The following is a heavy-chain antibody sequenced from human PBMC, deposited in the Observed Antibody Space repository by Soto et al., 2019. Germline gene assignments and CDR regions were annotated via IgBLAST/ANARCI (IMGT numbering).Heavy chain of an antibody. CDR3: ARDGVEATTFRCYFDY. CDR1: GFTFSGYG. CDR2: IRYDGSNE. D-gene: IGHD1-26*01. Sequence: QVQLVESGGGVVQPGRSLRLSCAASGFTFSGYGMHWVRQAPGKGLEWVAIIRYDGSNEDYADSVKGRFTISRDNSKNTLYLQMNSLRAEDTAVYYCARDGVEATTFRCYFDYWGQGTLGTVSS. V-gene: IGHV3-33*01. J-gene: IGHJ4*02.